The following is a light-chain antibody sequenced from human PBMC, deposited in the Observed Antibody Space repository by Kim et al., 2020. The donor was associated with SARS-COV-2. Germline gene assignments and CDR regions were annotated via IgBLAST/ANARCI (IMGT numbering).Light chain of an antibody. J-gene: IGKJ2*01. CDR3: QQSYSAPRSYT. Sequence: DIQMTQSPSSLSASVGDRVTITCRASQSISSYLNWYQQKPGKAPKLLIYAASSLQSGVPSRFSGSGSGTDFTLTISSLQPEDFATYYCQQSYSAPRSYTFGQGTKLET. CDR2: AAS. CDR1: QSISSY. V-gene: IGKV1-39*01.